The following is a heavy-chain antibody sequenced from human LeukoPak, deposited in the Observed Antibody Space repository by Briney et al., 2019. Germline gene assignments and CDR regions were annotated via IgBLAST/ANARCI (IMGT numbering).Heavy chain of an antibody. Sequence: ASVKVSCKASGYTFTSYAMNWVRQAPGQGLEWMGWINTNTGNPTYAQGFTGRFVFSLDTSVSTAYLQISSLKAEDTAVYYCARGDQLRYFDWLANYWGQGTLVTVSS. D-gene: IGHD3-9*01. J-gene: IGHJ4*02. CDR1: GYTFTSYA. V-gene: IGHV7-4-1*02. CDR3: ARGDQLRYFDWLANY. CDR2: INTNTGNP.